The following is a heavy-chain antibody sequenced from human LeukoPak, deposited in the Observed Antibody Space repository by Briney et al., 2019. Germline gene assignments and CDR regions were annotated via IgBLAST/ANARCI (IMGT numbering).Heavy chain of an antibody. CDR1: GGSFSGYY. J-gene: IGHJ4*02. V-gene: IGHV4-34*01. CDR2: INHSGSA. Sequence: SETLSLTCAVYGGSFSGYYWSWIRQPPGKGLEWIGEINHSGSANYNPSLKSRVTISLDTSKNQFSQKLSSVTAADTAVYYCASRLMIAVAGSGRSDYFDYWGQGTLVTVSS. CDR3: ASRLMIAVAGSGRSDYFDY. D-gene: IGHD6-19*01.